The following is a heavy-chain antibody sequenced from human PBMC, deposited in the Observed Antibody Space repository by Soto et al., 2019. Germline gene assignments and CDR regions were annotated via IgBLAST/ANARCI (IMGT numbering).Heavy chain of an antibody. Sequence: WGSLRLSCEASGFVFANFWIHLVRHVPGKGLVWVARIDTSGHSTNYAESVKGRFTISRGNAKNTVSLQMNSLRVEDTGVYYCAKDSWYFDLWSQGSQVTVSS. CDR2: IDTSGHST. J-gene: IGHJ4*02. D-gene: IGHD6-13*01. CDR1: GFVFANFW. CDR3: AKDSWYFDL. V-gene: IGHV3-74*01.